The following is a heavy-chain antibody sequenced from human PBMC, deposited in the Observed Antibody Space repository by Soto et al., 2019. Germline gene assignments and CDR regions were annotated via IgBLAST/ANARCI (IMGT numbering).Heavy chain of an antibody. D-gene: IGHD5-18*01. CDR1: GGSISSGDYY. CDR3: ARAWIQLWLGYFDY. J-gene: IGHJ4*02. CDR2: IYYSGST. V-gene: IGHV4-30-4*01. Sequence: PSETLSLTCTVSGGSISSGDYYWSWIRQPPGKGLEWIGYIYYSGSTYYNPSLKSRVTISVDTSKNQFSLKLSSVTAADTAVYYCARAWIQLWLGYFDYWGQGTLVTVSS.